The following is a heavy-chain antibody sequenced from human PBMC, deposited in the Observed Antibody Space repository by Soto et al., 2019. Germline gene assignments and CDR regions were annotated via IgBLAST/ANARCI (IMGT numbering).Heavy chain of an antibody. CDR3: AGDRGGQSANFIFDN. D-gene: IGHD3-10*01. CDR2: IWYGGSGR. CDR1: GFTFSDFV. V-gene: IGHV3-33*01. J-gene: IGHJ4*02. Sequence: GGSLRLSCATSGFTFSDFVMHWVRQAPGKGLEWVAVIWYGGSGRYYADSVKGRFTISRDNSKNTLYLQMNSLRAEDTAVYYCAGDRGGQSANFIFDNWGQGTLVTVSS.